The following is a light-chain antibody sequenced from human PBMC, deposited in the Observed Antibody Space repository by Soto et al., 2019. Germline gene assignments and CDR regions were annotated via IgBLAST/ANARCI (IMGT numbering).Light chain of an antibody. CDR2: NDY. J-gene: IGLJ1*01. V-gene: IGLV1-44*01. CDR1: SSTFGSNP. CDR3: AAWYDSLNNYV. Sequence: QSVLTQPPSASGTPGQRVTISCSGSSSTFGSNPVNWYQQFPGTAPKLLIYNDYQRPSGVPDRFSGSKSGTSASLAISGLQSEDEADYYCAAWYDSLNNYVFGTGTKVTVL.